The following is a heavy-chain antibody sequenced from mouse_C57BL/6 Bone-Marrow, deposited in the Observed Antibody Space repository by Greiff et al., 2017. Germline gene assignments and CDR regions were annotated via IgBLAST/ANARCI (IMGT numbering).Heavy chain of an antibody. J-gene: IGHJ3*01. CDR2: IWSDGST. CDR3: ARSWGYDGAWFAY. CDR1: GFSLTSYG. Sequence: VQLKESGPGLVAPSQSLSITCTVSGFSLTSYGVHWVRQPPGKGLEWLVVIWSDGSTTYNSALKSRLSISKDNSKSQVFLKMNSLQTDDTAMYYCARSWGYDGAWFAYWGQGTLVTVSA. D-gene: IGHD2-2*01. V-gene: IGHV2-6*03.